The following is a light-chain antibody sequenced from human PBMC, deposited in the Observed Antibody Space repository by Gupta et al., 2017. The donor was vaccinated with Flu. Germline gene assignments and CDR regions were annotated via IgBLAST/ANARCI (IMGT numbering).Light chain of an antibody. J-gene: IGKJ3*01. CDR3: QHDDSTPFT. Sequence: DTVMTQSPDSLAVSLGERATINCKSSQSVLYSPNNKNYLAWYQQKPGQPPKLLIYWASTRESGVPDRFSGSGSGTDFTLTISSLQAEDVAVYYCQHDDSTPFTFGHGTKVDIK. CDR2: WAS. CDR1: QSVLYSPNNKNY. V-gene: IGKV4-1*01.